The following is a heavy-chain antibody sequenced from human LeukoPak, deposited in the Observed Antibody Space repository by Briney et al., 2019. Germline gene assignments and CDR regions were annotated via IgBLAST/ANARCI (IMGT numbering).Heavy chain of an antibody. CDR3: GKAEQKKIRVARNY. D-gene: IGHD3-3*01. CDR2: ISGSGGST. Sequence: GGSLRLSCAASGFTFGSYAMSWVRQAPGKGLEWVSAISGSGGSTYYADSVKGRFTISRDNSKNTLYLQMNSLRAEDTAVYYCGKAEQKKIRVARNYWGKEPLVT. V-gene: IGHV3-23*01. CDR1: GFTFGSYA. J-gene: IGHJ4*02.